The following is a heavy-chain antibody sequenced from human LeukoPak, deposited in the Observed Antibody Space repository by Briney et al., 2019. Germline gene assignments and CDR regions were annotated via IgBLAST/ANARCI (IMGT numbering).Heavy chain of an antibody. J-gene: IGHJ4*02. D-gene: IGHD3-22*01. CDR1: GFTFSSYW. CDR3: AKGLEVYDSSGYSPLDY. Sequence: PGGSLRLSCAASGFTFSSYWMTWVRQSPAKGLEWVSNIKQDGSEKYYVDSVKGRFTISRDNAKNSLYLQMNSLRAEDMALYYCAKGLEVYDSSGYSPLDYWGQGTLVTVSS. V-gene: IGHV3-7*03. CDR2: IKQDGSEK.